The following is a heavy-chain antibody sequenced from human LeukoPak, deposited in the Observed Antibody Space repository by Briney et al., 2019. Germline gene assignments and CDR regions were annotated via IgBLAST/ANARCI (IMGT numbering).Heavy chain of an antibody. D-gene: IGHD1-26*01. CDR3: ARGGYSGSYGWYFDL. V-gene: IGHV3-13*01. J-gene: IGHJ2*01. Sequence: GGSLRLSCAASGFTFSSYDMRWVRQATGKGLEWVSAIGTAGDTYYPGSVKGRFTISRENAKNSLYLQMNSLRAGDTAVYYCARGGYSGSYGWYFDLWGRGTLVTVSS. CDR1: GFTFSSYD. CDR2: IGTAGDT.